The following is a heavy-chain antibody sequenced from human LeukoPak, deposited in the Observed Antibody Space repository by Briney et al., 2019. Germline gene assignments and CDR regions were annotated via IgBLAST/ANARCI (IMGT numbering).Heavy chain of an antibody. CDR2: INPNSGGT. CDR3: ARAPKYNWSTYNWFDP. D-gene: IGHD1-20*01. CDR1: GYTFTSYD. J-gene: IGHJ5*02. V-gene: IGHV1-2*02. Sequence: GASVKVSCKASGYTFTSYDINWVRQAPGQGLEWMGWINPNSGGTNYAQKFQGRVTMTRDTSISTAYMELSRLRSDDTAVYYCARAPKYNWSTYNWFDPWGQGTLVTVSS.